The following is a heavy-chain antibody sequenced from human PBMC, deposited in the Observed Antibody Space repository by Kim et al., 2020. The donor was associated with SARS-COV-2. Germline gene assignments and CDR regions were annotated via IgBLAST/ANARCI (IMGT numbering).Heavy chain of an antibody. CDR3: ARGKGTVTV. CDR2: INHSGST. Sequence: SETLSLTCAVYGGSFSGYYWSWIRQPPGKGLEWIGEINHSGSTNYNPSLKSRVTISVDTSKNQFSLKLSSVTAADTAVYYCARGKGTVTVWGQGTMVTVS. V-gene: IGHV4-34*01. J-gene: IGHJ3*01. D-gene: IGHD4-17*01. CDR1: GGSFSGYY.